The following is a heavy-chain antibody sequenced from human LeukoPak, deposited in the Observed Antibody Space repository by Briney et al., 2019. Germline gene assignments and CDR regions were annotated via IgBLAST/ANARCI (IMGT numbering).Heavy chain of an antibody. V-gene: IGHV3-23*01. D-gene: IGHD3-10*01. Sequence: GGSLRLSCAGSGLTFSSYAMSWVRQAPGKGLEWVSGISSSGDSTFYADSVKGRFTISRDNSKNTLYLQMNSLRAEDTALYYCAKVGSYSSWYFDYWGQGTLVTVSS. J-gene: IGHJ4*02. CDR3: AKVGSYSSWYFDY. CDR2: ISSSGDST. CDR1: GLTFSSYA.